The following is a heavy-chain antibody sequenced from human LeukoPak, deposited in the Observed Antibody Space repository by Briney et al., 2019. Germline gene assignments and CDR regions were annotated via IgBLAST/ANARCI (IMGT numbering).Heavy chain of an antibody. CDR2: ISYDGSNK. D-gene: IGHD2-15*01. J-gene: IGHJ5*01. CDR3: AKDPSEYCSGSSCLFVGNSFDS. V-gene: IGHV3-30*18. CDR1: GFTFSSYG. Sequence: GGSLRLSCAASGFTFSSYGMHWVSQAPGKGLECVAVISYDGSNKYYADSVKGRFAISRDNSKNTLYLQMNSLRAEDTAVYYCAKDPSEYCSGSSCLFVGNSFDSWGQGALVTVSS.